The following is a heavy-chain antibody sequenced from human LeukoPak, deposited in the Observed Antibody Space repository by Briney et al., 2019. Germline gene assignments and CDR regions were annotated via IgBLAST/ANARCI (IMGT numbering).Heavy chain of an antibody. CDR1: GVFTSDYHYY. Sequence: PSQTLCLTCTVSGVFTSDYHYYWGWIRQPPGKGLEWIGSVFYSGITYYNPSLKSRLTMSVDTSKNHFSLNLSSVTAADTAVYYCARLNRYFDVWGRGWLPSVSS. D-gene: IGHD1/OR15-1a*01. CDR2: VFYSGIT. V-gene: IGHV4-39*02. J-gene: IGHJ2*01. CDR3: ARLNRYFDV.